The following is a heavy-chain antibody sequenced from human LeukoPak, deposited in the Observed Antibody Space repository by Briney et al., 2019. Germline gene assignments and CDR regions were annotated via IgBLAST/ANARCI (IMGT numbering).Heavy chain of an antibody. D-gene: IGHD3-9*01. CDR1: GGSISSYY. CDR2: IYTSGST. Sequence: SETLSLTCTVSGGSISSYYWSWIRQPAGKGLEWIGRIYTSGSTYYNPSLKSRVTMSVDTSKNQFSLKLSSVTAADTAVYYCARGYGYYDILTGYQTYDAFDIWGQGTMVTVSS. V-gene: IGHV4-4*07. J-gene: IGHJ3*02. CDR3: ARGYGYYDILTGYQTYDAFDI.